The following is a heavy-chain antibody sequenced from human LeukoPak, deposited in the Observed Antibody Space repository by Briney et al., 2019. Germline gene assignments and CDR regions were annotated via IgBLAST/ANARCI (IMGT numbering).Heavy chain of an antibody. Sequence: ASVKVSCKASGYTFTSYDINWVRQATGQGLEWMGWMNPNSGHTGYAQKFQGRITMTRNTPIGTAYMEVSSVGSEDTGVYYCERVTRDCSRASCYIYWGQGTVVSVSS. V-gene: IGHV1-8*01. J-gene: IGHJ4*02. D-gene: IGHD2-2*02. CDR1: GYTFTSYD. CDR2: MNPNSGHT. CDR3: ERVTRDCSRASCYIY.